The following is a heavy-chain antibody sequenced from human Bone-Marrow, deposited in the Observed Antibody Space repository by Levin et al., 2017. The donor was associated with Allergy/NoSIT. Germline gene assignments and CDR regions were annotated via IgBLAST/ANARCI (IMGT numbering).Heavy chain of an antibody. V-gene: IGHV3-21*01. CDR3: ARGLEYSGLP. D-gene: IGHD5-12*01. Sequence: GGSLRLSCTVSGFTFSIYSINWVRQAPGKGLEWVSSISSSGSDMYYVDSVKGRFTISRDNAKNSLTLQMNSLRAEDTAVYYCARGLEYSGLPWGQGTLVTVSS. CDR2: ISSSGSDM. CDR1: GFTFSIYS. J-gene: IGHJ5*02.